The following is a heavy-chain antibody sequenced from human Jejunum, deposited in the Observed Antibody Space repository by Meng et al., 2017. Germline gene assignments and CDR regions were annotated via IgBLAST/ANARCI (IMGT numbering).Heavy chain of an antibody. CDR3: TRQWNFGSEDYYNGMDV. V-gene: IGHV3-49*03. CDR2: IRSKRYGGTT. Sequence: GGSLRLSCTASGFISGDYALSWFRQAPGKGLEWVGFIRSKRYGGTTEYAASMKDRFTISRDDSKSIAYLEINSLKIDDTALYYCTRQWNFGSEDYYNGMDVWGQGTTVTGAS. D-gene: IGHD3-10*01. J-gene: IGHJ6*01. CDR1: GFISGDYA.